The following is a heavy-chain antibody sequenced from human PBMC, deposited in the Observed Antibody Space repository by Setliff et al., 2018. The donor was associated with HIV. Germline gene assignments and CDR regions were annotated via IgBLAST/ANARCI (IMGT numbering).Heavy chain of an antibody. J-gene: IGHJ6*03. V-gene: IGHV4-61*03. CDR3: ARFYDISGYYSNYHYYMDV. Sequence: SETLSLTCTVSGGSISSGSYYWSWIRQPPGKGLEWIGHIYYIGTTNYNPSLKSRVTISVDTSKYHFSLKLSSVTAADTAVYYCARFYDISGYYSNYHYYMDVWGKGTAVTVSS. CDR2: IYYIGTT. D-gene: IGHD3-22*01. CDR1: GGSISSGSYY.